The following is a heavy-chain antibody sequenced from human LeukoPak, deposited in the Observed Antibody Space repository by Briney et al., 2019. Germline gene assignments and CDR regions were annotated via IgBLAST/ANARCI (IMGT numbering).Heavy chain of an antibody. Sequence: GGSLRPSCAASGFTFSSYEMNWVRQAPGKGLEWVSYISSSGSTIYYADSVKGRFTISRDNAKNSLYLQMNSLRAEDTAVYYCARDMALVLDDYGDYSTAYGMDVWGKGTTVTVSS. CDR3: ARDMALVLDDYGDYSTAYGMDV. CDR2: ISSSGSTI. V-gene: IGHV3-48*03. D-gene: IGHD4-17*01. CDR1: GFTFSSYE. J-gene: IGHJ6*04.